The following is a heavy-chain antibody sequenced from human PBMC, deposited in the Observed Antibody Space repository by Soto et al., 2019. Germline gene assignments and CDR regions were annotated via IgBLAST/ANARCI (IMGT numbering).Heavy chain of an antibody. CDR2: MSNTGIP. CDR1: GASISNHY. D-gene: IGHD2-21*01. CDR3: ARESGFCGPRCYRNNWFDP. Sequence: QVELQESGPGLVKPSETLSLTCSVSGASISNHYWSWMRQSPGKGLEWIGLMSNTGIPTYNPSLQGRFNIPPDTANNRSSLRLSSVTAADTAVYYCARESGFCGPRCYRNNWFDPWGQVILVTVSS. V-gene: IGHV4-59*11. J-gene: IGHJ5*02.